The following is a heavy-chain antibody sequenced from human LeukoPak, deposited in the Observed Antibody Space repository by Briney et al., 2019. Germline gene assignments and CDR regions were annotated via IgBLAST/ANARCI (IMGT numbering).Heavy chain of an antibody. V-gene: IGHV3-64*01. CDR2: ITNDGGYT. J-gene: IGHJ4*02. Sequence: GSLRLSLSASGITFNTSAMHLVRQAPGKGLEYISAITNDGGYTYYANSVKGRFTISRDNSKNTLFLQMGSLRTEDMAVYYCARALPSGYYDYWGQGTLVTVSS. CDR3: ARALPSGYYDY. CDR1: GITFNTSA. D-gene: IGHD3-22*01.